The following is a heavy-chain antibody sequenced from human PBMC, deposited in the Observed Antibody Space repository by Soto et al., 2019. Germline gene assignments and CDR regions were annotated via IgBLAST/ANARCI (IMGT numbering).Heavy chain of an antibody. CDR3: ARDCSGGSCDNDAFDI. V-gene: IGHV1-69*01. Sequence: QVQLVQSGAEVKKPGSSVKVSCKASGGTFSSYAISWVRQAPGQGLEWMGGIIPIFGTANYAQKFQGRVTITADESTSTAYMELSSLRSEDTAVYYCARDCSGGSCDNDAFDIGGQGTMVTVSS. CDR2: IIPIFGTA. J-gene: IGHJ3*02. D-gene: IGHD2-15*01. CDR1: GGTFSSYA.